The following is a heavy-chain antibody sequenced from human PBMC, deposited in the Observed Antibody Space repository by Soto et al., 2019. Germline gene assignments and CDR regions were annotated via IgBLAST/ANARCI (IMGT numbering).Heavy chain of an antibody. CDR1: GGSISSGGYY. CDR3: ARERSTATFDY. Sequence: SETLSLTCTVSGGSISSGGYYWSWIRQHPGKGLEWIGYIYYSGSTYYNPSLKSRVTISVDTSKNQFSLKLSSVTAADTAVYYCARERSTATFDYWGQGALVTVSS. J-gene: IGHJ4*02. CDR2: IYYSGST. V-gene: IGHV4-31*03. D-gene: IGHD5-18*01.